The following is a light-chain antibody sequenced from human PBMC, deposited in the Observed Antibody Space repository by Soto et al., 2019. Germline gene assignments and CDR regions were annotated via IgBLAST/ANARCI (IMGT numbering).Light chain of an antibody. CDR1: QSVNAN. V-gene: IGKV3-15*01. J-gene: IGKJ1*01. Sequence: EVVMTQSPATLSVSPGERATLSCRASQSVNANLAWYQQKPGQAPRLLIHGASNRATGIPARFSGSGFGTEFTLTISSVQSEDFAVYYCQQYNTWLWTFGQGTKVEI. CDR3: QQYNTWLWT. CDR2: GAS.